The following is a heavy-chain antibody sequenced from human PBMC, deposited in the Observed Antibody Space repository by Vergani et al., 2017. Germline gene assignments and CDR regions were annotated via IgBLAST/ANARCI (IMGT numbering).Heavy chain of an antibody. D-gene: IGHD3-16*01. CDR1: GDSIICRSYY. CDR2: IYNSGNG. V-gene: IGHV4-39*01. J-gene: IGHJ2*01. CDR3: ASGKYYSDGTSHFRGRYFDV. Sequence: QLQESGPGLVKASETLSLTCTVPGDSIICRSYYWGWIRQPPGKGLEWIGSIYNSGNGDSSSSLKSRVTISADTSKNRFSLRLTSVTAADTGVYYCASGKYYSDGTSHFRGRYFDVWGRGTLVTVPS.